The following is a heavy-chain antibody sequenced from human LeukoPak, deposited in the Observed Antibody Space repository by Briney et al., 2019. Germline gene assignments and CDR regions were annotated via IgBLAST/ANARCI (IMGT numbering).Heavy chain of an antibody. D-gene: IGHD3-10*01. V-gene: IGHV3-7*01. CDR3: AREELWYRSFFDY. Sequence: GGSLRLSCVASGFTFSNYWMSWVRQAPGKGLEWVANIQQDGSEKYYVDSVKGRFTISRDNAKNSLYLQMNSLRAEDTAVYYCAREELWYRSFFDYWGQGTLVTVSS. CDR2: IQQDGSEK. J-gene: IGHJ4*02. CDR1: GFTFSNYW.